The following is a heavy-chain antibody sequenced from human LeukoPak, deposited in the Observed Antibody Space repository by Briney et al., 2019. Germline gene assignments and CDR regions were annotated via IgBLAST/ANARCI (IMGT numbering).Heavy chain of an antibody. V-gene: IGHV3-11*04. CDR2: ISSSGSTI. D-gene: IGHD2-15*01. Sequence: PGGSLRLSCAASGFTFSDYYMSWIRQAPGKGLEWVSYISSSGSTIYYADSVKGRFTISRDNAKNSLYLQMNSLRAEDTAVYYCARSVVVVAAVWFDPWGQGTLVTVSS. CDR1: GFTFSDYY. CDR3: ARSVVVVAAVWFDP. J-gene: IGHJ5*02.